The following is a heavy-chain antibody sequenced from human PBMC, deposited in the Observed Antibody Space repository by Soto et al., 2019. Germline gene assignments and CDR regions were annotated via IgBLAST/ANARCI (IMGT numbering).Heavy chain of an antibody. CDR3: SKAIHRSSSWYFDY. CDR2: ISWKSNKI. CDR1: GFTFDDYA. D-gene: IGHD6-6*01. V-gene: IGHV3-9*01. J-gene: IGHJ4*02. Sequence: EVQLVESGGGLVQPGRSLRLSCAASGFTFDDYAMHWVRQAPWKGLEWVSTISWKSNKIGYADSVKGRFTISRDNSKNSLYLQMNSLRPEDSALYYWSKAIHRSSSWYFDYWGQGAMVTVSS.